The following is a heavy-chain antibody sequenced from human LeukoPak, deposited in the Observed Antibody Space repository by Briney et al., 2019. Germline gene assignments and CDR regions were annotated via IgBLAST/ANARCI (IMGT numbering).Heavy chain of an antibody. CDR1: GFTVSSNY. Sequence: GGSLRLSCAASGFTVSSNYMSWVRQAPGKGLEWVSVIYSGGSTYYADSVKGRFTISRDNSKNTLYLQMNSLRAEDTAVYYCARDLAAAANRFDPWGQGTLVTVSS. D-gene: IGHD6-13*01. CDR2: IYSGGST. V-gene: IGHV3-53*01. CDR3: ARDLAAAANRFDP. J-gene: IGHJ5*02.